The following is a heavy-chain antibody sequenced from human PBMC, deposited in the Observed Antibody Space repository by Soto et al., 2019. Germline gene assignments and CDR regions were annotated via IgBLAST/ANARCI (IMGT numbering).Heavy chain of an antibody. D-gene: IGHD1-26*01. Sequence: QVRLVQSGAEVRKPGSSVRVSCEASGDTLSNYVMTWVRQAPGQGLEWIGGFSPISGSPDYSANFQGRITITADTSTSNSYIGLSSLTSAGTAVDSCASIGVGFRRWGQGTLVTVSS. V-gene: IGHV1-69*06. CDR2: FSPISGSP. CDR3: ASIGVGFRR. CDR1: GDTLSNYV. J-gene: IGHJ3*01.